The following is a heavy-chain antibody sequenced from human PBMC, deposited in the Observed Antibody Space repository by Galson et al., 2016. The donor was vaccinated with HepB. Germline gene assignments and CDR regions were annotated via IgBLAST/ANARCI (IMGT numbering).Heavy chain of an antibody. Sequence: SLRLSCAASGFSFSAYGMHWVRQVPGKGLEWVAIISYDGMNEYYAESVKGRFTISRDNPKNKVFLQMESLRTEDTALYYCAKGGMSLSYQLLVDYFYYAMDVWGRGTTVTVSS. CDR2: ISYDGMNE. J-gene: IGHJ6*02. CDR1: GFSFSAYG. V-gene: IGHV3-30*18. D-gene: IGHD1-1*01. CDR3: AKGGMSLSYQLLVDYFYYAMDV.